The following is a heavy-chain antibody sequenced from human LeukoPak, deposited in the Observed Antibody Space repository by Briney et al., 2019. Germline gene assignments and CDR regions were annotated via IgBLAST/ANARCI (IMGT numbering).Heavy chain of an antibody. V-gene: IGHV3-66*04. Sequence: GGSLRLSCVASGFAISSNYISWVRQAPGEGLEWVSVIQSGGDTYYADSVKDRFTVSRDDSHNTVYVQMNSLRVEDTAVYYCARHRGVYSDRAMDVWGQGTTVTVS. CDR2: IQSGGDT. CDR1: GFAISSNY. CDR3: ARHRGVYSDRAMDV. J-gene: IGHJ6*02. D-gene: IGHD4-17*01.